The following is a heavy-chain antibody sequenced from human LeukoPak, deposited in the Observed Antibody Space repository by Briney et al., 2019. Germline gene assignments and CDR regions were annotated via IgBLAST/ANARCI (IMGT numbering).Heavy chain of an antibody. J-gene: IGHJ6*02. Sequence: ASVKVSCKASGYTFTDYAISWVRQAPGQGLEWMGWISAYNGNTNYAQKLQGRVTMTTDTSTSTAYMELRSLRSDDTAVYYCARDLGPVDIVATIGYYYYGMDVWGQGTTVTVSS. D-gene: IGHD5-12*01. CDR2: ISAYNGNT. CDR3: ARDLGPVDIVATIGYYYYGMDV. V-gene: IGHV1-18*01. CDR1: GYTFTDYA.